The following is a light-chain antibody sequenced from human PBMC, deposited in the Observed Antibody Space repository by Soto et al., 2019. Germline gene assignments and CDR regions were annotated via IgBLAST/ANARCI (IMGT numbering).Light chain of an antibody. CDR3: RQHNNWWT. CDR2: GAS. CDR1: QSVSSN. J-gene: IGKJ1*01. Sequence: EIVLTQSPTTLSLSHGERATLSYRASQSVSSNLAWYQQKPGQAPRLLIYGASTRAAGIPARFSGSGSGTDFTLTITSRQSEDFGVYYCRQHNNWWTFGQGTMVDIK. V-gene: IGKV3-15*01.